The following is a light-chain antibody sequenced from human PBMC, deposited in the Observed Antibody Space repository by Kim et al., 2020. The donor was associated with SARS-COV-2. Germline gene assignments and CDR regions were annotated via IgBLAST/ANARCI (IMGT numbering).Light chain of an antibody. CDR1: QSLNDN. J-gene: IGKJ2*03. Sequence: LSLSPGERATLSCRAGQSLNDNLAWYQQRPGQAPRLLIFDVSTRASGIPARFSGRGSGTDFTLTISSVQSEDFAVYYCQQYDDRHSFGQGTKLEI. CDR2: DVS. CDR3: QQYDDRHS. V-gene: IGKV3-15*01.